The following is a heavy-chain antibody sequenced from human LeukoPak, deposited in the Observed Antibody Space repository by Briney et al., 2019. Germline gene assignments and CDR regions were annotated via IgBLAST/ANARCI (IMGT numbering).Heavy chain of an antibody. CDR1: GFTFSSYA. D-gene: IGHD2/OR15-2a*01. V-gene: IGHV3-64*01. Sequence: GGSLRLSCAASGFTFSSYAMHWVRQAPGKGLEYVSAISSNGGSTYYANSVKGRFTISRDNAKNSLYLQMNSLRAEDTAVYYCARGGDRMLGYFDYWVQGTLVTVSS. CDR2: ISSNGGST. J-gene: IGHJ4*02. CDR3: ARGGDRMLGYFDY.